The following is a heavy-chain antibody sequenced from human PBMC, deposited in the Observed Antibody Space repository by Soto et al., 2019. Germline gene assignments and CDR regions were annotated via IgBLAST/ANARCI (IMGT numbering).Heavy chain of an antibody. CDR1: GFTFSTYA. CDR2: ISRDGSNK. V-gene: IGHV3-30-3*01. J-gene: IGHJ6*02. Sequence: QVQRLESGGGVVQPGRSLRLSCAASGFTFSTYAMHWVRQAPGKGVEWVAVISRDGSNKYYPDAVKGRVTISRGNSQNTRYLEVNRLRAEDTAVYYCARDLRYPSYYDILTGPSYGMDVWCQGATVTVSS. CDR3: ARDLRYPSYYDILTGPSYGMDV. D-gene: IGHD3-9*01.